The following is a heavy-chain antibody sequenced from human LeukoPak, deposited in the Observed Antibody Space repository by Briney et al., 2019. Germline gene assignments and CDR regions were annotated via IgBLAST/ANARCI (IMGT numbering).Heavy chain of an antibody. Sequence: ASVKVSCKASGYTFTSYYMHWVRQAPGQGLEWMGIINPSGGSTSYAQKFQGRVTMTRDTSTSTAYMELSRLRSDDTAVYYCASTYYYGSGVRRCYFDYWGQGTLVTVSS. V-gene: IGHV1-46*01. J-gene: IGHJ4*02. CDR2: INPSGGST. D-gene: IGHD3-10*01. CDR1: GYTFTSYY. CDR3: ASTYYYGSGVRRCYFDY.